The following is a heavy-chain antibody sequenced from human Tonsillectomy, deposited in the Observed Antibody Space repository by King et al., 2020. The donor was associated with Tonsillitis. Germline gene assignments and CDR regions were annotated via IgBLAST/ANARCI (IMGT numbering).Heavy chain of an antibody. J-gene: IGHJ6*02. CDR1: GFTFSSYA. D-gene: IGHD6-13*01. CDR2: ISYDGSNK. Sequence: QLVQSGGGVVQPGRSLRLSCAASGFTFSSYAMHWVRQAPGKGLEWVAVISYDGSNKYYADSVKGRFTISRDNSKNTLYLQMNSLRAEDTAVYYCARVRGSSGYYAMDVWGQGTTVTVSS. CDR3: ARVRGSSGYYAMDV. V-gene: IGHV3-30-3*01.